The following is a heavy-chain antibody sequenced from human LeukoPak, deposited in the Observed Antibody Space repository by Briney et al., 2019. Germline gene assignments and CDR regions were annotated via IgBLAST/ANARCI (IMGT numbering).Heavy chain of an antibody. CDR1: GFTFSSYE. V-gene: IGHV3-48*03. CDR2: ISSSGSTI. J-gene: IGHJ4*02. CDR3: AREPLYGSVD. D-gene: IGHD3-10*01. Sequence: GGSLRLSCAASGFTFSSYEMNWVRQAPGKGLEWVSYISSSGSTIYYADFVKGRFTISRDNAKNSLYLQMNSLRAEDTAVYYCAREPLYGSVDWGQGTLVTVSS.